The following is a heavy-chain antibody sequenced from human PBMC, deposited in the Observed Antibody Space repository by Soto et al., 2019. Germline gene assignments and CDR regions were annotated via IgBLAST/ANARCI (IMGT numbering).Heavy chain of an antibody. CDR1: GFTLRHDA. CDR3: AKAKNDYNWDNRPPFDY. Sequence: EVQLLESGGGVVQPGGSLRLSCEASGFTLRHDAMTWIRQAPGKGLEWVSLISANDVGSYYAESLKTRFTISTDQSRNTVYLQMDSLRADDTAIYYCAKAKNDYNWDNRPPFDYWGQGTLVTVSS. J-gene: IGHJ4*02. V-gene: IGHV3-23*01. D-gene: IGHD1-20*01. CDR2: ISANDVGS.